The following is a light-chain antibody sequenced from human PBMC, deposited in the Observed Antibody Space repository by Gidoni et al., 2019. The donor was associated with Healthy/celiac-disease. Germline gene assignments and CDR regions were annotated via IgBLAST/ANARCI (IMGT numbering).Light chain of an antibody. CDR1: QSISSY. V-gene: IGKV1-39*01. Sequence: DIQLPQSPSSLSASVGDRVTIPCRASQSISSYLNWYQQKPGKAPKLLIYAASSLQRGVPSRFSGSGSGKDFTLTTSSLRPEDFATYYCQQRYSTPLTFGQXTKVEIK. CDR2: AAS. CDR3: QQRYSTPLT. J-gene: IGKJ1*01.